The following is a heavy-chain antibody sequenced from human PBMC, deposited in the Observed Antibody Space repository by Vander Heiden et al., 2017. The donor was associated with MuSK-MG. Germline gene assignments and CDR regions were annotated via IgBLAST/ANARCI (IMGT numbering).Heavy chain of an antibody. D-gene: IGHD2-15*01. CDR3: ARVRCSGGSCYYYYYGMDV. Sequence: QVQLVQSGAEVKKPGASVKVSCKASGYTFTGYSMHWVRQAPGQGLEWMGWINPNSGGTNYAQKFQGRVTMTRDTSISTAYMELSRLRSDDTAVYYCARVRCSGGSCYYYYYGMDVWGQGTTVTVSS. J-gene: IGHJ6*02. CDR1: GYTFTGYS. V-gene: IGHV1-2*02. CDR2: INPNSGGT.